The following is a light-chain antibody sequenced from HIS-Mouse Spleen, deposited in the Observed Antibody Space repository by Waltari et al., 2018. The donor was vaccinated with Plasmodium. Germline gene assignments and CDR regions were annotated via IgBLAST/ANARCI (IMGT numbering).Light chain of an antibody. J-gene: IGLJ3*02. CDR3: AAWDDSLNGHWV. CDR2: SKN. CDR1: SSNIGSNT. V-gene: IGLV1-44*01. Sequence: QSVLTQPPSASGTPGQRVTISCSGSSSNIGSNTVNWYQQLPGTAPKLLIYSKNQRPSGVPYRCSGSKSGTSASLAISGLQSEDEADYYCAAWDDSLNGHWVFGGGTKLTVL.